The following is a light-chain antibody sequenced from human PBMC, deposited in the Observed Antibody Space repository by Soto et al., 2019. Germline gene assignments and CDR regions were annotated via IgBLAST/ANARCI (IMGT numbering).Light chain of an antibody. CDR1: QDISNF. CDR2: AAS. Sequence: DIQMTQSPSSLSAFVGDTVTITCRASQDISNFLAWYQQKPGKVPKLLIYAASTLQSGVPSRFSGSGSGTDFTLTISRLEPEDFAVYYCQHYGHALWAFGQGTKVDIK. V-gene: IGKV1-27*01. CDR3: QHYGHALWA. J-gene: IGKJ1*01.